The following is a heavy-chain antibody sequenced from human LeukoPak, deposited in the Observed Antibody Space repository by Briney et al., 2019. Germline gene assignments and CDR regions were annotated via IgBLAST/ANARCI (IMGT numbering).Heavy chain of an antibody. J-gene: IGHJ4*02. CDR2: IKQDGSER. CDR1: RFTFSSYW. CDR3: ARGFSSYAY. V-gene: IGHV3-7*01. Sequence: GGSLRLSCAASRFTFSSYWMSWVRQAPGKGLEWVANIKQDGSERHHVDSVKGRFTISRDNAKNSLYLQMNSLRAEDTAVYYCARGFSSYAYWGQGTLVTVSS. D-gene: IGHD2-2*01.